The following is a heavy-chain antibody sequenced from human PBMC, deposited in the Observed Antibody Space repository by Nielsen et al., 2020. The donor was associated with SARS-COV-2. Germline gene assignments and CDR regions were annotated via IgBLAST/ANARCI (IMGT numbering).Heavy chain of an antibody. CDR2: IRSKAYGGTS. CDR3: SRAIYYYYGLDV. CDR1: GFTIGDYA. J-gene: IGHJ6*02. Sequence: GESLKISCTASGFTIGDYAMSWVRQAPGKGLEWVGFIRSKAYGGTSEYAASVKGRFTISRDDSKSIAYLQMNSLKTEDTAVYYCSRAIYYYYGLDVWGQGTTVTVSS. V-gene: IGHV3-49*04.